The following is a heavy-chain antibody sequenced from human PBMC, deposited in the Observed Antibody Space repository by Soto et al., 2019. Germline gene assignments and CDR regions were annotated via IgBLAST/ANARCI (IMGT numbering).Heavy chain of an antibody. Sequence: GASVKVSCEACGYTFTSYAMHWVRQAPGQRLEWMGWINAGNGNTKYSQKFQGRVTITRDTSASTAYMELSSLRSEDTAVYYCARENVVYVFWRGYYQHNYYYMEVWGKGTTVTVSS. CDR1: GYTFTSYA. CDR2: INAGNGNT. CDR3: ARENVVYVFWRGYYQHNYYYMEV. J-gene: IGHJ6*03. V-gene: IGHV1-3*01. D-gene: IGHD3-3*01.